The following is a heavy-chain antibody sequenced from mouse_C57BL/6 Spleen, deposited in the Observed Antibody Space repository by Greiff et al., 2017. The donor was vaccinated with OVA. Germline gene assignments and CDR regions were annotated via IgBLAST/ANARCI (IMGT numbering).Heavy chain of an antibody. J-gene: IGHJ2*01. V-gene: IGHV1-15*01. Sequence: QVQLKESGAELVRPGASVTLSCKASGYTFTDYEMHWVKQTPVHGLEWIGAIDPETGGTAYNQKFKGKAILTADKSSSTAYMELRSLTSEDSAVYYCTRLAIQFDYWGQGTTLTVSS. CDR1: GYTFTDYE. CDR2: IDPETGGT. CDR3: TRLAIQFDY.